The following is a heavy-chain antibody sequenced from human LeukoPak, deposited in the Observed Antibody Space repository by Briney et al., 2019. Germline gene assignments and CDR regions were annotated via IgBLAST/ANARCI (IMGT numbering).Heavy chain of an antibody. D-gene: IGHD5-24*01. CDR2: ISSYSSTI. CDR1: GFTFSTYS. V-gene: IGHV3-48*02. CDR3: ARSMRDVYNPPDY. J-gene: IGHJ4*02. Sequence: GGSLRLSCAASGFTFSTYSMNWVRQAPGKGLEWVSYISSYSSTIYYADSVEGRFTISRDNAKNSLYLQMNSLRDEDTAVYFCARSMRDVYNPPDYWGQGTLVTVSS.